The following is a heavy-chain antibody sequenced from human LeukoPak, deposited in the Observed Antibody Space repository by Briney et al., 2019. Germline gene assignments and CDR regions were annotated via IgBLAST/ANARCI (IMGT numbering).Heavy chain of an antibody. J-gene: IGHJ4*02. D-gene: IGHD3-22*01. CDR3: AKSYYYDSSGYYPY. V-gene: IGHV3-23*01. CDR2: ISGSGGST. CDR1: GFTFSSYA. Sequence: PGGSLRLSCAASGFTFSSYAMSWVRQAPGKGLEWVSAISGSGGSTYYADSVRGRFTISRDNSKNTLYLQMNSLRAEDTAVYYCAKSYYYDSSGYYPYWGQGTLVTVSS.